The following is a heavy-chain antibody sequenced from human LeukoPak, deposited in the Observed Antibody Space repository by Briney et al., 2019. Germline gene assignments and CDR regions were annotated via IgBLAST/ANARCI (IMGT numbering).Heavy chain of an antibody. CDR2: LYYSGNT. CDR3: ARGTIFGVVTRRGYYYMDV. Sequence: TPSETLSLTCTVSGGSISSYYWTWIRQPPGKGLEWIGFLYYSGNTNYNPSLKSRITISVDTSKNQFSLKVSSVTAADTAVYYCARGTIFGVVTRRGYYYMDVWGKGTTVTVSS. D-gene: IGHD3-3*01. J-gene: IGHJ6*03. CDR1: GGSISSYY. V-gene: IGHV4-59*01.